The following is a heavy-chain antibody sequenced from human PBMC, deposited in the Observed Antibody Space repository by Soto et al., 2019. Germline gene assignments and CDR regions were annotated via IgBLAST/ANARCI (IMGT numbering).Heavy chain of an antibody. Sequence: QVQLVESGGGVVQPGRSLRLSCAASGFTFNSYGMHWVRQAPGKGLEWVAVISYDGSNKYYADSVKGRFTISRDNSKNTLYLQMNSLRAEDTAVYYCAKRGGSYYYFDYWGQGTLVTVSS. V-gene: IGHV3-30*18. CDR1: GFTFNSYG. J-gene: IGHJ4*02. CDR2: ISYDGSNK. CDR3: AKRGGSYYYFDY. D-gene: IGHD1-26*01.